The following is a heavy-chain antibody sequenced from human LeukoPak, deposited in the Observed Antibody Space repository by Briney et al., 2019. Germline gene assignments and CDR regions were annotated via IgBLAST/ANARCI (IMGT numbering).Heavy chain of an antibody. CDR1: GFTFSSYS. V-gene: IGHV3-21*01. J-gene: IGHJ6*03. D-gene: IGHD3-3*01. CDR2: ISSSSSYI. CDR3: ARGEYYDFWSGSLKFPDYYYYYMDV. Sequence: GSLRLSCAASGFTFSSYSMNWVRQAPGKGLEWVSSISSSSSYIYYADSVKGRFTISRDNAKNSLYLQMNSLRAEDTAVYYCARGEYYDFWSGSLKFPDYYYYYMDVWGKGTTVTVSS.